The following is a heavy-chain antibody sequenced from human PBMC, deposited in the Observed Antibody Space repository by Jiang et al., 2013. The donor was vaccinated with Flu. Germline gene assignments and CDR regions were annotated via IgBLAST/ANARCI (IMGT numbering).Heavy chain of an antibody. CDR3: ARHLYYYDSSGYYYYSFYFDY. V-gene: IGHV4-34*01. CDR2: INHSGST. Sequence: LLKPSETLSPTCAVYGGSFSGYYWSWIRQPPGKGLEWIGEINHSGSTNYNPSLKSRVTISVDTSKNQFSLKLSSVTAADTAVYYCARHLYYYDSSGYYYYSFYFDYWGQGTLVTVPS. J-gene: IGHJ4*02. CDR1: GGSFSGYY. D-gene: IGHD3-22*01.